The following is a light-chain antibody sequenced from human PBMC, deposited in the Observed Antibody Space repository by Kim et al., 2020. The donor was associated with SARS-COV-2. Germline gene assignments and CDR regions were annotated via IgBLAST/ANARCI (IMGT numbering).Light chain of an antibody. V-gene: IGLV3-9*01. J-gene: IGLJ3*02. CDR2: SDR. CDR1: SIAARS. Sequence: VVVGKRGRITCGGSSIAARSVHWYEQKPGQATVLVIYSDRTRPSGIPELFSSSNSVNTATLTISRAQAGDEADYYCHVWDSNTAVFGGGTQLTVL. CDR3: HVWDSNTAV.